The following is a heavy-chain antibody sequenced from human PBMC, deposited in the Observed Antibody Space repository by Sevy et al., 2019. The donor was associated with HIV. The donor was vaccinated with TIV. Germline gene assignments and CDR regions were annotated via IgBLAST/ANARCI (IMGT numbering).Heavy chain of an antibody. CDR3: AKEGGSYYYYYGMDV. CDR1: GFIFSSYA. J-gene: IGHJ6*02. V-gene: IGHV3-30-3*02. Sequence: GGCLRLSCATSGFIFSSYAMHWVRQAPGKGLEWVAVISYDGSNKYYADSVKGRFTISRDNAKNSLYLQMNSLRAEDSAVYYCAKEGGSYYYYYGMDVWGQGTLVPVSS. CDR2: ISYDGSNK. D-gene: IGHD3-16*01.